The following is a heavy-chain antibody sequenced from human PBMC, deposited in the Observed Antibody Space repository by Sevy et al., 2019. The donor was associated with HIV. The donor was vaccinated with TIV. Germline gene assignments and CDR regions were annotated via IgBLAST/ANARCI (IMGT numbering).Heavy chain of an antibody. CDR3: ARGGIAVAGLYYFDY. CDR2: ISSNGGST. V-gene: IGHV3-64*01. Sequence: GGSLRLSCAASGFTFSSYAMHWVRQAPGKGLEYVSAISSNGGSTYYANSVKGRFTISRDNSKNTLYLQMGSLRAEDMAVYYCARGGIAVAGLYYFDYWGQRTLVTVSS. D-gene: IGHD6-19*01. J-gene: IGHJ4*02. CDR1: GFTFSSYA.